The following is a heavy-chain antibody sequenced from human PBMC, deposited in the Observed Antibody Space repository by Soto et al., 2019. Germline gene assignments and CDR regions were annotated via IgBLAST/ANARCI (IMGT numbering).Heavy chain of an antibody. D-gene: IGHD4-17*01. V-gene: IGHV3-30*18. J-gene: IGHJ6*02. CDR2: ISYDGSSQ. Sequence: GGSLRLSCAASQFTLRSYGMYWVRQAPGKGLEWVALISYDGSSQYYADSVKGRFTISKDISKNTLYLQMNTLRAEDTAVYYCAKDRDYGGDHYGMDVWGQGTTVTVSS. CDR3: AKDRDYGGDHYGMDV. CDR1: QFTLRSYG.